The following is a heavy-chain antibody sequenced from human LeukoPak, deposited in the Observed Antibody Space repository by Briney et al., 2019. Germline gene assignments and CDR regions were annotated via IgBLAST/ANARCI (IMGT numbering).Heavy chain of an antibody. CDR3: ARVRYCSSASCP. CDR1: GGSFGTYY. V-gene: IGHV4-34*01. Sequence: SETLSLTCAVYGGSFGTYYWSWIRQPPGKGLEWIGEINHSGSTNYNPSLKRRVSISLDTSKNQFSLKLRSVTAADTAVYYCARVRYCSSASCPWGKGTTVTVSS. D-gene: IGHD2-2*01. CDR2: INHSGST. J-gene: IGHJ6*04.